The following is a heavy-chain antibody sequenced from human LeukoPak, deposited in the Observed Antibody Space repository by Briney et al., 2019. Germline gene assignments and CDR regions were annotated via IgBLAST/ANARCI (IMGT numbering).Heavy chain of an antibody. Sequence: SETLSLTCAVYGGSFSGYYWSWFRQPPGKALEWIGYVSNIGSTKYNPSLRSRVTISGDTSRNQFSLKLSSVTAADTAVYYCARAGPGGPFDYWGQGTQVTVSS. D-gene: IGHD2-8*02. CDR3: ARAGPGGPFDY. J-gene: IGHJ4*02. CDR2: VSNIGST. V-gene: IGHV4-59*08. CDR1: GGSFSGYY.